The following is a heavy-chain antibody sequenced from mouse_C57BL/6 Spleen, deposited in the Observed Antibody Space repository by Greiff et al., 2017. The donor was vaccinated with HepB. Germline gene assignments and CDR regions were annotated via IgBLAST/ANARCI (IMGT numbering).Heavy chain of an antibody. V-gene: IGHV5-17*01. J-gene: IGHJ4*01. CDR2: ISSGSSTI. D-gene: IGHD3-1*01. CDR3: ARYSSDYAMDY. CDR1: GFIFSDYG. Sequence: EVKLMESGGGLVKPGGSLKLSCAASGFIFSDYGMHWVRQAPEKGLEWVAYISSGSSTIYYADTVKGRFTISRDNAKNTLFLQMTSLRSEDTAMYYCARYSSDYAMDYWGQGTSVTVSS.